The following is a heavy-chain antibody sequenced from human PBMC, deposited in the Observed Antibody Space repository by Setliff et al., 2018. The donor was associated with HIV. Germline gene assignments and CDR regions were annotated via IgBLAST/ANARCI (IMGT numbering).Heavy chain of an antibody. D-gene: IGHD3-22*01. V-gene: IGHV1-2*06. CDR1: GYTFTGYY. CDR3: ARVRHYGGGGYNPDDAFDI. Sequence: ASVKVSCKASGYTFTGYYMHWVRQTPGQGLEWMGRINPNSGGTNYAQKFQGRVTMTRDEFTGTAYMELNSLRSEDTAVYYCARVRHYGGGGYNPDDAFDIWGQGTMVTVSS. J-gene: IGHJ3*02. CDR2: INPNSGGT.